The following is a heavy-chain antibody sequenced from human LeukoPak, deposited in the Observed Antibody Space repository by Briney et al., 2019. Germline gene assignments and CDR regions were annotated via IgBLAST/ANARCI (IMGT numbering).Heavy chain of an antibody. CDR1: GFTFSNYE. V-gene: IGHV3-23*01. J-gene: IGHJ6*03. D-gene: IGHD2-15*01. Sequence: PGGSLRLSCAASGFTFSNYEMHWVRQAPGKGLGWVSAISGSGGSTYYADFVKGRFTISRDNSKSTLYLQMNNLRADDTAVYYCAKVLLRALDYMDVWGKGTTVTVSS. CDR2: ISGSGGST. CDR3: AKVLLRALDYMDV.